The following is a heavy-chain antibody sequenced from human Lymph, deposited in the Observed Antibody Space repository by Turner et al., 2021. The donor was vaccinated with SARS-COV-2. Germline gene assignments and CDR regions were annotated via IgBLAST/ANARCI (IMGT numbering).Heavy chain of an antibody. CDR1: GGSMNNNY. CDR3: ARQTVNNWVDP. J-gene: IGHJ5*02. CDR2: IFYRGST. Sequence: QVQLQESGPRLVKPLETLSPTCTVSGGSMNNNYWSWIRQPPGKRLEWIGFIFYRGSTNYNPSLKSRVTISVDTSENQFSLKLTSVTAEDTAIYYCARQTVNNWVDPWGQGTLVTVSS. D-gene: IGHD2-21*02. V-gene: IGHV4-59*01.